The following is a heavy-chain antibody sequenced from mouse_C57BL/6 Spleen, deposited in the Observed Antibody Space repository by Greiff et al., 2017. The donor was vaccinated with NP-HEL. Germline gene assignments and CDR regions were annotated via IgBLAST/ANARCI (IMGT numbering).Heavy chain of an antibody. D-gene: IGHD1-1*01. CDR2: IYPGDGDT. V-gene: IGHV1-82*01. J-gene: IGHJ4*01. Sequence: VQLQQSGPELVKPGASVKISCKASGYAFSSSWMNWVKQRPGKGLEWIGRIYPGDGDTNYNGKFKGKATLTADKSSSTAYMQLSSLTSEDSAVYFCAREGYYYGSRDGAMDYWGQGTSVTVSS. CDR1: GYAFSSSW. CDR3: AREGYYYGSRDGAMDY.